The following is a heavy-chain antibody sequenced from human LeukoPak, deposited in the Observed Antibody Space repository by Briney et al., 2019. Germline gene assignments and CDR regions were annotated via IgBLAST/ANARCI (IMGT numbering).Heavy chain of an antibody. V-gene: IGHV1-18*01. CDR3: GRGPAMVETRLDF. Sequence: ASMKVSCKASGYTFTTYGISWVRQAPGQGLEWMGWISAYNGNTNFAQKFQGRVTMTTDTSTTTAYMELRNLRSDDTAVYYCGRGPAMVETRLDFWGQGTLVTVSS. CDR1: GYTFTTYG. CDR2: ISAYNGNT. J-gene: IGHJ4*02. D-gene: IGHD4-23*01.